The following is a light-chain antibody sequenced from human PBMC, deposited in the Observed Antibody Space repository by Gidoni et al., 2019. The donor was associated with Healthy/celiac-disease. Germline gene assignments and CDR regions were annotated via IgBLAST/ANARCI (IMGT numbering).Light chain of an antibody. J-gene: IGKJ2*01. CDR3: QHYGSSPQT. CDR2: CAS. Sequence: EIVLTQSPGTLSLSPGERATLSCRASQSVSISYLAWYQPKPGQAPRLLIYCASSRSTGIPDSFSGIGSGPDFTLAISRLDPEDFAVYYCQHYGSSPQTFGQGTKLEIK. CDR1: QSVSISY. V-gene: IGKV3-20*01.